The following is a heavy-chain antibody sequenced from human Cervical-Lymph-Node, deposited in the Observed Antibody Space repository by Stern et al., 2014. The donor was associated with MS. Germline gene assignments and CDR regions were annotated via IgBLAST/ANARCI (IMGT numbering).Heavy chain of an antibody. V-gene: IGHV1-8*01. CDR1: GYTFSNYD. J-gene: IGHJ1*01. Sequence: VQLVESGAEVKKPGASVKVSCKASGYTFSNYDINWVRQASGQGLEWMGWMNPNTGNTGSAQKFQGRVTMTRDTSRSTAYMELRRLKSGGTARFYCARSAYGDLDFWGRGSLVIVSS. D-gene: IGHD3-9*01. CDR2: MNPNTGNT. CDR3: ARSAYGDLDF.